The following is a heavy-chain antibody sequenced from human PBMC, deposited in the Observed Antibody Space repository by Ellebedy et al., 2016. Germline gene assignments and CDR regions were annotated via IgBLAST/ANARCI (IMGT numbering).Heavy chain of an antibody. CDR1: GFTFSSYA. CDR3: AKDILTGYYDYGMDV. Sequence: GESLKISXAASGFTFSSYAMNWVRQAPGKGLEWVSYISSSSSTIYYADSVKGRFTISRDNSKNSLYLQMNSLRAEDTALYYCAKDILTGYYDYGMDVWGQGTTVTVSS. CDR2: ISSSSSTI. D-gene: IGHD3-9*01. J-gene: IGHJ6*02. V-gene: IGHV3-48*04.